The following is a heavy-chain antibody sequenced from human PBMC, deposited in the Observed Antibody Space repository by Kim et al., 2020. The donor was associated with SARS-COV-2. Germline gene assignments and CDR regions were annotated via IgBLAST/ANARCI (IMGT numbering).Heavy chain of an antibody. CDR1: GYTFRSYA. CDR3: ARNYFYYNGMDV. CDR2: INPDKGNT. V-gene: IGHV1-3*01. J-gene: IGHJ6*02. Sequence: ASVKVSCKASGYTFRSYAIHWVRQAPGQRLEWMRWINPDKGNTKYSQNLQGRVTITRDTSASTTYMELSSLRSEDTAVYYCARNYFYYNGMDVRGQGTTV.